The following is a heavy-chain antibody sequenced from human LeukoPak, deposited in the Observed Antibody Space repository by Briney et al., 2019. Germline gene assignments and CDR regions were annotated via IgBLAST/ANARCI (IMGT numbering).Heavy chain of an antibody. CDR2: IYYSGST. CDR3: ARHSRSPRYWAVVVPAAIRQYAFDI. D-gene: IGHD2-2*02. J-gene: IGHJ3*02. V-gene: IGHV4-59*08. CDR1: GGSISGYY. Sequence: SETLSLTCTVSGGSISGYYWSWIRQPPGKGLEWIGYIYYSGSTNYNPSLKSRVTISVDTSKNQFSLKLSSVTAADTAVYYCARHSRSPRYWAVVVPAAIRQYAFDIWGQGTMVTVSS.